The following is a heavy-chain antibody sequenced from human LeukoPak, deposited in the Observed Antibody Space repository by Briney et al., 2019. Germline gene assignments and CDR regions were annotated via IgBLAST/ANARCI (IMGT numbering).Heavy chain of an antibody. Sequence: ASVKVSCKASGGTFSSYAISWVRQAPGQGLEWMGWISAYNGNTNYAQKLQGRVTMTTDTSTSTAYMELRSLRSDDTAVYYCARELADCSSTSCYTPECFQHWGQGTLVTVSS. D-gene: IGHD2-2*02. J-gene: IGHJ1*01. CDR2: ISAYNGNT. V-gene: IGHV1-18*01. CDR3: ARELADCSSTSCYTPECFQH. CDR1: GGTFSSYA.